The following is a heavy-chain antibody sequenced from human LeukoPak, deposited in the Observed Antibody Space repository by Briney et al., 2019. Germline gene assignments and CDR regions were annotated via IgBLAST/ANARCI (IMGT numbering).Heavy chain of an antibody. V-gene: IGHV1-18*01. CDR3: ARDPEGVTPLDY. Sequence: GASVKVSCKASGYIFTSYGFAWVRQAPGQGLEWMGWISALNGNTNYAQKFQGRVTMTTDTSTSTAYMELRSLTSDDTAMHYCARDPEGVTPLDYWGQGTLVTVSS. J-gene: IGHJ4*02. CDR1: GYIFTSYG. CDR2: ISALNGNT. D-gene: IGHD3-10*01.